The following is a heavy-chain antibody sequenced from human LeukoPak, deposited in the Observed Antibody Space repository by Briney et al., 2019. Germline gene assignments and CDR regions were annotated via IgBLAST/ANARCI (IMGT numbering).Heavy chain of an antibody. V-gene: IGHV4-39*07. D-gene: IGHD3-10*01. CDR1: GGSIISSSYY. CDR2: IYYSGST. J-gene: IGHJ4*02. CDR3: ARGFGELLTFDY. Sequence: SETLSLTCTVSGGSIISSSYYWGWIRQPPGKGLEWIGSIYYSGSTYYNPSLKSRVTISVDTSKNQFSLKLSSVTAADTAVYYCARGFGELLTFDYWGQGTLVTVSS.